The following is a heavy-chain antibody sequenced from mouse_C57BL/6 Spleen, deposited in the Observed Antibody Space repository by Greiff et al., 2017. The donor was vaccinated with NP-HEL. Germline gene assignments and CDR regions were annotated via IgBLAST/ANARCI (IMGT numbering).Heavy chain of an antibody. CDR3: ARECYYGSSYLYFDV. CDR2: INYDGSST. J-gene: IGHJ1*03. CDR1: GFTFRDYY. D-gene: IGHD1-1*01. V-gene: IGHV5-16*01. Sequence: EVKLVESEGGLVQPGSSMKLSCTASGFTFRDYYMAWVRQVPEKGLEWVANINYDGSSTYYLDSLKSSFLISRDNAKDIPYMQMSSLKSEDTATYYCARECYYGSSYLYFDVWGTGTTVTVSS.